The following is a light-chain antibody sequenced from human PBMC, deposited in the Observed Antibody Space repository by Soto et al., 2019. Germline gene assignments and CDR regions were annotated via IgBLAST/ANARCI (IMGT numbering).Light chain of an antibody. J-gene: IGKJ4*01. Sequence: EIVLTQSPATLSLSPGERATLSCRASQSVSSYLAWYQQKPGQAPRLLIYDASNRSTGFPARFSGSGSGTDFTLTISSLEPEDFAVYYCKQRSNWPLTFGGGTKVEIK. CDR3: KQRSNWPLT. CDR2: DAS. CDR1: QSVSSY. V-gene: IGKV3-11*01.